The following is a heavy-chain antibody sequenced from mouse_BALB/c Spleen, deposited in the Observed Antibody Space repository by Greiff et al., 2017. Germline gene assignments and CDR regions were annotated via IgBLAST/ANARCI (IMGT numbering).Heavy chain of an antibody. Sequence: EVQLQQSGAELVRPGSSVKISCKASGYAFSSYWMNWVKQRPGQGLEWIGYINPYNDGTKYNEKFKGKATLTSDKSSSTAYMELSSLTSEDSAVYYCARYGGINAMDYWGQGTSVTVSS. CDR1: GYAFSSYW. D-gene: IGHD1-1*01. CDR3: ARYGGINAMDY. J-gene: IGHJ4*01. V-gene: IGHV1-14*01. CDR2: INPYNDGT.